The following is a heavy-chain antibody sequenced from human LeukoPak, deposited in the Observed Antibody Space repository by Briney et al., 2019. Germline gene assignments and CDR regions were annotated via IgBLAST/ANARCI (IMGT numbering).Heavy chain of an antibody. J-gene: IGHJ4*02. Sequence: SETLSLTCAVYGGSFSGYYWSWIRQPPGKGLEWIGEINHSGSTNYNPSLKSRVTISVDTSKNQFSLKLSSVTAADTAVYYCARHVDYCGGDCYRFDYWGQGTLVTVSS. D-gene: IGHD2-21*02. CDR1: GGSFSGYY. V-gene: IGHV4-34*01. CDR3: ARHVDYCGGDCYRFDY. CDR2: INHSGST.